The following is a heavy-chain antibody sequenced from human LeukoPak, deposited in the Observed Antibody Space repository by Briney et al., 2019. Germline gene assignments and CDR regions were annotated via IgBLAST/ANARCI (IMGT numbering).Heavy chain of an antibody. V-gene: IGHV3-53*01. CDR2: LYSGSST. Sequence: GGSLRLSCAASGFSVSTNYMNWVRQAPGKGLEWVSILYSGSSTYYPDSVEGRFIVSRDSSKNTLSLQMTDLRAEDTAVYYCARVGDHFHWYLDLWGRGTLVTVSS. CDR3: ARVGDHFHWYLDL. J-gene: IGHJ2*01. D-gene: IGHD3-3*02. CDR1: GFSVSTNY.